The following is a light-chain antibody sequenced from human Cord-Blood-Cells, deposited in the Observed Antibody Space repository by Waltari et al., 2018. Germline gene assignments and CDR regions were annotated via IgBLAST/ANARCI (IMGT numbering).Light chain of an antibody. CDR2: GAS. V-gene: IGKV3-15*01. J-gene: IGKJ3*01. CDR3: QQYNNWPPDT. CDR1: QSVSSN. Sequence: EIVMTQSPATLSVSPGERATLSCRASQSVSSNLAWYQQKPGQAPRLLIYGASTRATGIPAMFSGSGSGTDFTLTISSLQSEDFAVYYCQQYNNWPPDTFGPGPKVDIK.